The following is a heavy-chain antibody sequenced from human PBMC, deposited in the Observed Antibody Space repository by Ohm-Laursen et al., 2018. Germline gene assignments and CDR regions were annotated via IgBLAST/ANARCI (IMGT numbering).Heavy chain of an antibody. CDR3: AKRETQGAFDI. J-gene: IGHJ3*02. CDR2: ISSSSRNI. V-gene: IGHV3-48*03. Sequence: SLRLSCAASGFTFSSYEVNWVRQAPGKGLEWISYISSSSRNIYYADSVKGRFTISRDNAKNSLYLQMNSLRAEDTAVYYCAKRETQGAFDIWGQGTMVTVSS. CDR1: GFTFSSYE. D-gene: IGHD5-24*01.